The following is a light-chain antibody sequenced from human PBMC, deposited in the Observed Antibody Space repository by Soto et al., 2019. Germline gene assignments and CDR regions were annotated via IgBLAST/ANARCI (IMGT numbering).Light chain of an antibody. J-gene: IGKJ2*01. Sequence: ESVLTQSPGTLSLSPGERATLSCRASQSVSNRYFAWYQQKPGQAPRLLIYGISSRATGIPDRFSGSGSGTDFTLTISRLEPEDFVVYYCQQYGSSPYTFGLGTKLEIK. CDR2: GIS. V-gene: IGKV3-20*01. CDR3: QQYGSSPYT. CDR1: QSVSNRY.